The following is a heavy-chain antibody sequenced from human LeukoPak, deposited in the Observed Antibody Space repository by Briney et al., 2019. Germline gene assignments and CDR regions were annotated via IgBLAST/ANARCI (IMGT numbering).Heavy chain of an antibody. CDR2: ISGSGGST. V-gene: IGHV3-23*01. CDR3: ARDKVPPRLVRYYFDY. Sequence: QPGGSLRLSCAASGFTFSSYAMSWVRQAPGKGLEWVSAISGSGGSTYYADSVKGRFTISRDNSKNTLYLQMNSLRAEDTAVYYCARDKVPPRLVRYYFDYWGQGTLVTVSS. D-gene: IGHD6-19*01. CDR1: GFTFSSYA. J-gene: IGHJ4*02.